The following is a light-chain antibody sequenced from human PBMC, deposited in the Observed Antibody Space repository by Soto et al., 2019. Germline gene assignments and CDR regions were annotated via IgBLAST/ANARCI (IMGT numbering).Light chain of an antibody. J-gene: IGLJ1*01. CDR3: RSYTSSSTLV. V-gene: IGLV2-14*01. CDR2: EVS. CDR1: SSDVGGYNY. Sequence: QSPLTQPASVSGSPGQSVTISCTGTSSDVGGYNYVSWYQQHPGKAPKFLISEVSNRPSGVSNRFSASKSGNTASLTISGLQAEDEADYYCRSYTSSSTLVFGTGTKVTVL.